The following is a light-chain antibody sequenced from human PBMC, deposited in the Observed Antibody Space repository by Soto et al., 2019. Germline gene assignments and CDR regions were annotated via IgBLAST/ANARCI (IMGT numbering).Light chain of an antibody. V-gene: IGKV3-11*01. J-gene: IGKJ5*01. CDR2: DAS. Sequence: EIVLTQSTATLTLSPGERATLSCRARQSVSSYLAWYQQKPGQAPRLLIYDASNTATGIPARFSGSGSGTDFTLTISSLEPEDFAVYYCQQRSNWPITFGQGTRLEIK. CDR3: QQRSNWPIT. CDR1: QSVSSY.